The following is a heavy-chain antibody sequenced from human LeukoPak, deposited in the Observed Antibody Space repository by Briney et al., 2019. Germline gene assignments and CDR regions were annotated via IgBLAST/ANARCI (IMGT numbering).Heavy chain of an antibody. CDR3: ARVMYSSWRYYYGMDV. CDR1: GFTFSSYG. CDR2: IWYDGSNK. J-gene: IGHJ6*04. D-gene: IGHD2-21*01. Sequence: GGSLRLSCAASGFTFSSYGMHWVRQAPGKGLEWVAVIWYDGSNKYYADSVKGRFTISRDNSKNTLYLQMNSLRAEDTAVYYCARVMYSSWRYYYGMDVWGKGTTVTVSS. V-gene: IGHV3-33*01.